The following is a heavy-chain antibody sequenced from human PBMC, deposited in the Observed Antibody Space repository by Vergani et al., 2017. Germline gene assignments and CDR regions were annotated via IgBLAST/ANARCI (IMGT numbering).Heavy chain of an antibody. CDR3: ATGAXYCSGGSCNGVVGY. CDR2: ISWDGGST. D-gene: IGHD2-15*01. V-gene: IGHV3-43D*03. Sequence: EVQLVESGGVVVQPGGSLGLSCAASGFTFDDYAMHWVRQAPGKGLEWVSLISWDGGSTYYADSVKGRFTISRDNSKNSLYLQMNSLRAEDTALYYCATGAXYCSGGSCNGVVGYWGQGTLVTVSS. J-gene: IGHJ4*02. CDR1: GFTFDDYA.